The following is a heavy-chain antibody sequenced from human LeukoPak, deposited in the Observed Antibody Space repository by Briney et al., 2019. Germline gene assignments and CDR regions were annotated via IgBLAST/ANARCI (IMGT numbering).Heavy chain of an antibody. CDR2: IKGDGSST. V-gene: IGHV3-74*01. D-gene: IGHD1-26*01. CDR3: VRDGVGAPPFDY. CDR1: VFSFSNDC. Sequence: GGSLRLSCAASVFSFSNDCMLWVRQAPWKGLVWVSRIKGDGSSTDYADSVKGRFTISRDNAKNTLLLQMNSLRAEDTAVYYCVRDGVGAPPFDYWGQGVLVTVSS. J-gene: IGHJ4*02.